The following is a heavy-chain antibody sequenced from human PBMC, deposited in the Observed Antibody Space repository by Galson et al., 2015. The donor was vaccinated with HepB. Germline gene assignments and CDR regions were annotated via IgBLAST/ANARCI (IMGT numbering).Heavy chain of an antibody. J-gene: IGHJ6*03. CDR1: GYTFTRYD. Sequence: SVKVSCKASGYTFTRYDINWVRQATGQGLEWMGWMNPNSGNTGYAQKFQGRVTMTRNTSISTAYMELSSLRSEDTAVYYCARWGESITIFGVVRYYYYYYYMDVWGKGTTVTVSS. V-gene: IGHV1-8*01. CDR2: MNPNSGNT. D-gene: IGHD3-3*01. CDR3: ARWGESITIFGVVRYYYYYYYMDV.